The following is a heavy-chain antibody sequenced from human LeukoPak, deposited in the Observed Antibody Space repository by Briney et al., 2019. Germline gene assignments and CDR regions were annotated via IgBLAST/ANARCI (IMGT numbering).Heavy chain of an antibody. CDR2: INPNSGGT. Sequence: ASVKVSCKASGYTFTGYYMHWVRQAPGQGLEWMGRINPNSGGTNYAQKFQGRVTMTRDTSISTAYMELSRLRSDDTDVYYCARDRGSGWYVDYWGQGTLVTVSS. J-gene: IGHJ4*02. D-gene: IGHD6-19*01. CDR1: GYTFTGYY. V-gene: IGHV1-2*05. CDR3: ARDRGSGWYVDY.